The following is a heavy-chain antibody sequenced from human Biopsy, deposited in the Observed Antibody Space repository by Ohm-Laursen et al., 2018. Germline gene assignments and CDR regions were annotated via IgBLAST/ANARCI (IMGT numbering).Heavy chain of an antibody. V-gene: IGHV4-4*07. CDR3: ARHPTGFWFDP. CDR1: GGSVSGYY. Sequence: GTLSLTCTVSGGSVSGYYWNWIRLPVGKGLEWIGRLYTSGITYYNPSLQSRVTMSVDTSKNQFSLNLTSVTASDTAVYYCARHPTGFWFDPWGQGTLVIVSS. J-gene: IGHJ5*02. CDR2: LYTSGIT.